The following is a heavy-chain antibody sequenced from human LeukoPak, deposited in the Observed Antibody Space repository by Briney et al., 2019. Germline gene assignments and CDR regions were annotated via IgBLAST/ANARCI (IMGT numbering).Heavy chain of an antibody. V-gene: IGHV1-69*04. CDR3: ARDGSGSYYVANWFDP. J-gene: IGHJ5*02. CDR2: IIPILGIA. CDR1: GGTFSSYA. D-gene: IGHD1-26*01. Sequence: SVKVSCKASGGTFSSYAISWVRQAPGQGLEWMGRIIPILGIANYAQKFQGRVTITADKSTSTAYMELSSLRSEDTAVYYCARDGSGSYYVANWFDPWGQGTLVTVSS.